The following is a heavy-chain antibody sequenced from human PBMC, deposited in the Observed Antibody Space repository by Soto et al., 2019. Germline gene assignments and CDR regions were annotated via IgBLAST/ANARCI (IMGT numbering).Heavy chain of an antibody. V-gene: IGHV1-8*01. CDR3: ARERKFDFWRKGLDV. CDR2: MDPSSGST. CDR1: GYTFTTYD. D-gene: IGHD3-3*01. Sequence: ASVKVSCKASGYTFTTYDINWVRQAPGQGLEWLGWMDPSSGSTGYAQNFQGRITMTRNISRNTAHMELSSLQSEDTAVYYCARERKFDFWRKGLDVWGQGTTVTVSS. J-gene: IGHJ6*02.